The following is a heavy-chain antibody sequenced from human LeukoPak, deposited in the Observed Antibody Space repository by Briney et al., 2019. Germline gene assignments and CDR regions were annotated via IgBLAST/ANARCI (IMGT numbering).Heavy chain of an antibody. V-gene: IGHV3-30*02. CDR3: AKDPGNYYGSGSYWNDY. CDR1: GFTFSSYG. D-gene: IGHD3-10*01. CDR2: IWYDGSNK. Sequence: GGSLRLSCAASGFTFSSYGMHWVRQAPGKGLEWVAFIWYDGSNKYYAASVKGRFTISRDNSKNTLYLQMNSLRAEDTAVYYCAKDPGNYYGSGSYWNDYWGQGTLVTVSS. J-gene: IGHJ4*02.